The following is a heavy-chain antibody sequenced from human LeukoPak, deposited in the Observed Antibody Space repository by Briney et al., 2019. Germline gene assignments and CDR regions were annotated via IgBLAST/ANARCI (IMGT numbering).Heavy chain of an antibody. CDR3: ATADRFGMDV. CDR2: IYYSGST. Sequence: SETLSLTCTVSGGSISSSSYYWGWIRQPPGKGLEWIGSIYYSGSTYYNPSLKSRVTISVDTSKNQFSLKLSSVTAADTAVYYCATADRFGMDVWGQGTTVTVSS. J-gene: IGHJ6*02. V-gene: IGHV4-39*01. CDR1: GGSISSSSYY. D-gene: IGHD1-14*01.